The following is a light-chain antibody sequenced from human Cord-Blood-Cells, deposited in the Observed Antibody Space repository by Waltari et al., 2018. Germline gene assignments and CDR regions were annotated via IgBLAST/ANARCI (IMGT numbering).Light chain of an antibody. J-gene: IGLJ1*01. CDR2: DVS. Sequence: QSALTQPRSVSGSPGQSVTISCTGTSSDVGGYNSVSWYQQHPGKDPKLMMYDVSKRPSVVPDRFSGSKSGNTASLTISGLQAEDEADYYCCSYAGSYCYVFGTGTKVTVL. CDR1: SSDVGGYNS. CDR3: CSYAGSYCYV. V-gene: IGLV2-11*01.